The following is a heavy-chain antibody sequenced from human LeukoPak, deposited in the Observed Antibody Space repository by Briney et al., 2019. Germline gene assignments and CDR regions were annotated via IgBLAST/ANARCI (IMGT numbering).Heavy chain of an antibody. Sequence: SVKVSCKASGGTFSSYAISWVRQAPGQGLEWMGGIIPIFGTANYAQKFQGRVTITADESTSTAYMELSSLRSEDTAVYYCASTYLSSSWYGDAFDIWGQGTMVTVSS. J-gene: IGHJ3*02. CDR2: IIPIFGTA. D-gene: IGHD6-13*01. CDR1: GGTFSSYA. CDR3: ASTYLSSSWYGDAFDI. V-gene: IGHV1-69*13.